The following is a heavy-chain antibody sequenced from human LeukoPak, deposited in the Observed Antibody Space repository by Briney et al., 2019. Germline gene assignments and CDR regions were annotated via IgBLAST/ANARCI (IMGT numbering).Heavy chain of an antibody. CDR2: IGAYNGNT. CDR3: AREAQVVPAAMFDY. J-gene: IGHJ4*02. D-gene: IGHD2-2*01. CDR1: GYTFTSYG. V-gene: IGHV1-18*01. Sequence: ASVKVSCKASGYTFTSYGISWVRQAPGQGLEWMGWIGAYNGNTNYAQKLQGRVTMTTDTSTSTAYMELRSLRSDDAAVYYCAREAQVVPAAMFDYWGQGTLVTVSS.